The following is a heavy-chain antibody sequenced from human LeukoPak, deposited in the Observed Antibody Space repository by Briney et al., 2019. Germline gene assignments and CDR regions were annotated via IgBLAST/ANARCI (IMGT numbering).Heavy chain of an antibody. CDR1: GYTFTGYY. CDR3: ARAAGTSPDYYYYYMDV. V-gene: IGHV1-2*02. Sequence: ASVKVSCKASGYTFTGYYMHWVRQAPGQGLEWMGWINPNGGGTNYAQKFQGRVTMTRDTSISTAYMELSRLRSDDTAVYYCARAAGTSPDYYYYYMDVWGKGTTVTVSS. D-gene: IGHD6-13*01. J-gene: IGHJ6*03. CDR2: INPNGGGT.